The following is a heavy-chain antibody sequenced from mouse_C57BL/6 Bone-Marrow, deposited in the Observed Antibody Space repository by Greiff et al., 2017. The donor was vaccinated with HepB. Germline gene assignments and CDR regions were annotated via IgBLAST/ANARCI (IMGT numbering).Heavy chain of an antibody. J-gene: IGHJ1*03. V-gene: IGHV1-53*01. CDR2: INPSDGGT. Sequence: VQLQQSGTELVKPGASVKLSCKASGYTFTSYWMHWVKQRPGQGLEWIGNINPSDGGTNYNEKFKSKATLTVDKSSSTAYMQLSSLTSEDSAVYYCARWGLWLRQRYFDVWGTGTTVTVSS. D-gene: IGHD2-2*01. CDR1: GYTFTSYW. CDR3: ARWGLWLRQRYFDV.